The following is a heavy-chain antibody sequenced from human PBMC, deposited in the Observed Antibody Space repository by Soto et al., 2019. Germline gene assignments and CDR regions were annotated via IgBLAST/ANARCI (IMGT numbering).Heavy chain of an antibody. D-gene: IGHD5-12*01. J-gene: IGHJ6*03. CDR2: IWYDGSNK. CDR1: GFTFSSYG. Sequence: GGSLRLSCAASGFTFSSYGMHWVRQAPGKGLEWVAVIWYDGSNKYYADSVKGRFTISRDNSKNTLYLQMNSLRAEDTAVYYCAREGGYDEYYYYYYMDVWGKGTTVTVSS. CDR3: AREGGYDEYYYYYYMDV. V-gene: IGHV3-33*01.